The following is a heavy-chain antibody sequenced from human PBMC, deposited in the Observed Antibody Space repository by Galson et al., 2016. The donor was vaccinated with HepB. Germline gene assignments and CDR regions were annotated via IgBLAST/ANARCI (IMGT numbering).Heavy chain of an antibody. D-gene: IGHD3-9*01. J-gene: IGHJ5*02. CDR3: TTDLSYDILTGYYYPTWFDP. CDR2: IKSKTDGGTR. V-gene: IGHV3-15*01. CDR1: GFTFSNAW. Sequence: SLRLSCAASGFTFSNAWMSWVRQAPGKGLEWVGRIKSKTDGGTRDYAAPVKGRFTISRDDSKNTLYLQMNSLKTEDTAVYYCTTDLSYDILTGYYYPTWFDPWGQGTLVTVSS.